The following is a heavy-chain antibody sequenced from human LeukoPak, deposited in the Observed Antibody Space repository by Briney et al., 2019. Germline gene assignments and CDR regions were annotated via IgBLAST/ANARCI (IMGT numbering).Heavy chain of an antibody. J-gene: IGHJ4*02. Sequence: ASVKVSCKASGYTFTSYAMHWVRQAPGQRLEWMGWINAGNGNTKYSQKFQGRVTITRDTSASTAYMELSSLRSEDTAVYYCARDMTVGIAVAHYWGQGTLATVSS. CDR1: GYTFTSYA. D-gene: IGHD6-19*01. V-gene: IGHV1-3*01. CDR2: INAGNGNT. CDR3: ARDMTVGIAVAHY.